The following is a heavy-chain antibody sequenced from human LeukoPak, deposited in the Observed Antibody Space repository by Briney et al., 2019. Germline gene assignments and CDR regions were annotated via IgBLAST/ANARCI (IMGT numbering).Heavy chain of an antibody. CDR2: ISSCGSTI. Sequence: PGGSLTLTCAASGFTFSDYYMSWTRLAQGKGLEWVSYISSCGSTIYYADSVKGRFTIYRDNAKNSLYLQMNSLRAEGTAVYYCARHLRDGYKSFEYWGQGTLDTVSS. V-gene: IGHV3-11*01. D-gene: IGHD5-24*01. CDR3: ARHLRDGYKSFEY. CDR1: GFTFSDYY. J-gene: IGHJ4*02.